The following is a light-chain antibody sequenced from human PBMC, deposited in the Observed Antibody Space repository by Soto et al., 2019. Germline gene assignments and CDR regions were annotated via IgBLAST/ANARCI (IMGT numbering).Light chain of an antibody. Sequence: IVLTQSPGTLSLSPGERATLSCRASQSIRSTYLAWYQQKPGQAPRLLIYGASSRATGIPDRFSSSGSGTDFTLTISRLEPEDFAVYYCQQFDGSPRTFGQGTKVEIK. CDR2: GAS. CDR1: QSIRSTY. V-gene: IGKV3-20*01. CDR3: QQFDGSPRT. J-gene: IGKJ1*01.